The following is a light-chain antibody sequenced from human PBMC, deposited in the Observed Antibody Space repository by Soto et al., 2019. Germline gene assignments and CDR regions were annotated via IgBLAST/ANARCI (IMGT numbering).Light chain of an antibody. CDR3: SSYTSSSVV. J-gene: IGLJ2*01. V-gene: IGLV2-14*01. CDR1: SSDVGGYNY. Sequence: QSALTQPASVSGSPGQSITISYTGTSSDVGGYNYDSWYQQHPGKAPKLMIYDVSNRPSGVSNRFSGSKSGNTASLTISGLQAEDEADYYCSSYTSSSVVFGGGTKVTVL. CDR2: DVS.